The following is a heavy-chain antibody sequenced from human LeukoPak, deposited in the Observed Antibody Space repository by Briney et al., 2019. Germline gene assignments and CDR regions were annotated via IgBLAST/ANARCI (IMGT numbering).Heavy chain of an antibody. Sequence: PSETLSLTCAVYGGSFSSSSYYWGWIRQPAGKGLEWIGRIYTSGSTNYNPSLKSRVTISGDTSKNQFSLKLSSVTAADTAVYYCARDPGGWELLDAFDIWGQGTMVTVSS. CDR3: ARDPGGWELLDAFDI. D-gene: IGHD1-26*01. CDR1: GGSFSSSSYY. CDR2: IYTSGST. V-gene: IGHV4-61*02. J-gene: IGHJ3*02.